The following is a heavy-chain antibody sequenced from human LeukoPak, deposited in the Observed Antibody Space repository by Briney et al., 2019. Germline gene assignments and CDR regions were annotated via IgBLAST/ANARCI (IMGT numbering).Heavy chain of an antibody. Sequence: GGSLRLSCAASGFTFSSYGMHWVRQAPGKGLEWVAFIRYDGSNKYYADSVKGRFTISRDNAKNSLYLQMNSLRAEDTAVYYCARFRFLEWFGGVWGKGTTVTVSS. V-gene: IGHV3-30*02. CDR3: ARFRFLEWFGGV. CDR2: IRYDGSNK. J-gene: IGHJ6*04. CDR1: GFTFSSYG. D-gene: IGHD3-3*01.